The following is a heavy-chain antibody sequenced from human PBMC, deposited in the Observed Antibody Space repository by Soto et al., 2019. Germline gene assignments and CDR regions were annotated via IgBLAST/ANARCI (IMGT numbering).Heavy chain of an antibody. CDR2: IVVGSGNT. Sequence: ASVKVSCKASGFTFTSSAVQWVRQARGQRLEWIGWIVVGSGNTNYAQKFQERVTITRDMSTSTAYMELSSLRSEDTAVYYCAAASSSSSHYYYYGMDVWGQGTTVTVSS. CDR1: GFTFTSSA. V-gene: IGHV1-58*01. D-gene: IGHD6-6*01. CDR3: AAASSSSSHYYYYGMDV. J-gene: IGHJ6*02.